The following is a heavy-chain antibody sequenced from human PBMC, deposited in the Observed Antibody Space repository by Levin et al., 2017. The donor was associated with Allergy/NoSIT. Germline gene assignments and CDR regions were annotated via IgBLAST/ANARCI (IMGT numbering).Heavy chain of an antibody. CDR3: AKPGPYDYGDYAPSDYFDY. V-gene: IGHV3-23*01. Sequence: QAGGSLRLSCAASGFTFSSYAMSWVRQAPGKGLEWVSAISGSGGSTYYADSVKGRFTISRDNSKNTLYLQMNSLRAEDTAVYYCAKPGPYDYGDYAPSDYFDYWGQGTLVTVSS. CDR1: GFTFSSYA. J-gene: IGHJ4*02. CDR2: ISGSGGST. D-gene: IGHD4-17*01.